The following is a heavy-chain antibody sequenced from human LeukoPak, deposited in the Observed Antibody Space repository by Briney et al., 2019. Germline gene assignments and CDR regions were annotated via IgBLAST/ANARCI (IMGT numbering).Heavy chain of an antibody. CDR3: ASDSGYDEIDY. D-gene: IGHD5-12*01. V-gene: IGHV4-59*12. CDR2: ISYSGST. J-gene: IGHJ4*02. CDR1: GGSISTYY. Sequence: PSETLSLTCTVSGGSISTYYWSWLRQPPGKGLEWIGYISYSGSTNYNPSLKTLKSRVTFSLNTSKNQFSLTLSSVTAVDTAVYYCASDSGYDEIDYWGQGTLVTVSS.